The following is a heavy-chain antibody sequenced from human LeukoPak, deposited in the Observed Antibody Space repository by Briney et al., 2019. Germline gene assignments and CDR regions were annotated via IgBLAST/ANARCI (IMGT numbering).Heavy chain of an antibody. D-gene: IGHD4-17*01. V-gene: IGHV3-64*04. J-gene: IGHJ1*01. CDR3: ARGGAYYGDYEFYFQH. Sequence: QSGGSLRLSCSASGFTLSSYAMHWVRQAPGKGLEYVSGISSNGGSVYADSVKGRFTTSRDNSKNTLYLQMNSLRAEDTAVYYCARGGAYYGDYEFYFQHWGQGTLVTVSS. CDR1: GFTLSSYA. CDR2: ISSNGGS.